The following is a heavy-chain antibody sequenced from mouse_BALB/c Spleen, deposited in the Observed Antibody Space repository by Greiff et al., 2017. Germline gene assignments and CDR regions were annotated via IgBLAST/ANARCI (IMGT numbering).Heavy chain of an antibody. CDR2: IWGGGST. D-gene: IGHD1-1*01. Sequence: VKLMESGPGLVAPSQSLSITCTVSGFSLSRYSVHWVRQPPGKGLEWLGMIWGGGSTDYNSALKSRLSISKDNSKSQVFLKMNSLQTDDTAMYYCARNEAVVEVYAMDYWGQGTSVTVSS. J-gene: IGHJ4*01. CDR1: GFSLSRYS. V-gene: IGHV2-6-4*01. CDR3: ARNEAVVEVYAMDY.